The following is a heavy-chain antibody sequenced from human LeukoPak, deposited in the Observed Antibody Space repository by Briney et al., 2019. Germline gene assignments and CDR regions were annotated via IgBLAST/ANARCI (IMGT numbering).Heavy chain of an antibody. Sequence: ASVKVSCKASGYTFTSYAISWVRQAPGRGLEWMGGIIPIFGTANYAQKFQGRVTITADESTSTAYMELSSLRSEDTAVYYCARDHLNLDYFDYWGQGTLVTVSS. CDR2: IIPIFGTA. V-gene: IGHV1-69*13. CDR1: GYTFTSYA. CDR3: ARDHLNLDYFDY. D-gene: IGHD1-14*01. J-gene: IGHJ4*02.